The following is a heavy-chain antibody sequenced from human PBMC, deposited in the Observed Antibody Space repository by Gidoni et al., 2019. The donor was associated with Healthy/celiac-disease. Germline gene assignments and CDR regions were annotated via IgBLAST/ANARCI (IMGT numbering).Heavy chain of an antibody. CDR3: ARADSYGRDY. Sequence: LQLVESGGGLVQPGGSLTLSCPAPGFTFSSHEMNWVRQAPGKGLELVSYSSSSGSTICYEDNVKGRFTISRENAKNSLYLKMNSMRAEDTAVYYCARADSYGRDYWGQGTLVTVSS. CDR2: SSSSGSTI. D-gene: IGHD5-18*01. J-gene: IGHJ4*02. CDR1: GFTFSSHE. V-gene: IGHV3-48*03.